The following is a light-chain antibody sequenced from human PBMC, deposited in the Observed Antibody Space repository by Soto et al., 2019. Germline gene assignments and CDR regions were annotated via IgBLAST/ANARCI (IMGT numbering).Light chain of an antibody. CDR1: DSNIGSNS. CDR3: AAWDASLSACV. V-gene: IGLV1-47*02. CDR2: YNN. Sequence: QSDRTHPPSASWTSGQVVTISCSGGDSNIGSNSVYWYQHLPRMAPKLLIYYNNQRPSGVPDRFSGSRSGTSASLAIVGLRSEDEAVYYCAAWDASLSACVFGNGTKVTVL. J-gene: IGLJ1*01.